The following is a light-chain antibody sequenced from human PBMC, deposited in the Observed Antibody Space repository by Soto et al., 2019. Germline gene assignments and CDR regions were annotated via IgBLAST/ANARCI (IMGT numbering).Light chain of an antibody. V-gene: IGKV1D-12*01. J-gene: IGKJ3*01. CDR3: QQANSLGFT. CDR2: AAS. CDR1: QGISSW. Sequence: DIQMTQSPSSVSASVGDRVTITCRASQGISSWLVWYQQKPGKAPKLLIYAASSLQSGVPSRFSGSGSGTDFTLTISSLQPEDFATYYCQQANSLGFTFGPGTKVDIK.